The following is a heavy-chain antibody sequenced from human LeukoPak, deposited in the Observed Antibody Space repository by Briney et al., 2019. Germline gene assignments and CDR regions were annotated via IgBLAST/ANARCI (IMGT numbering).Heavy chain of an antibody. CDR3: ARSSSTTVTSTFDY. CDR1: GGSISSSSYY. V-gene: IGHV4-39*07. Sequence: PSETLTLTCTVSGGSISSSSYYWGWIRQPPGKGLEWIGSIYYSGSTYYNPSLKSRVTISVDTSKNQFSLKLSSVTAADTAVYYCARSSSTTVTSTFDYWGQGTLVTVSS. CDR2: IYYSGST. J-gene: IGHJ4*02. D-gene: IGHD4-17*01.